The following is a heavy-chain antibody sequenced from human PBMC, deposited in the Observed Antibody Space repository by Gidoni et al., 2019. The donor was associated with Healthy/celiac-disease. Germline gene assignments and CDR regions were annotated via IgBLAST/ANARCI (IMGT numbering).Heavy chain of an antibody. CDR3: ARESVMASRGYSYGAPLDY. J-gene: IGHJ4*02. CDR1: GFTFSRYG. Sequence: QVQLVESGGGVVQPGRSLRLSCAASGFTFSRYGMNWVRQAPGKGLEWVAVIWYDGSNKYYADSVKGRFTISRDNSKNTLYLQMNSLRAEDTAVYYCARESVMASRGYSYGAPLDYWGQGTLVTVSS. D-gene: IGHD5-18*01. V-gene: IGHV3-33*01. CDR2: IWYDGSNK.